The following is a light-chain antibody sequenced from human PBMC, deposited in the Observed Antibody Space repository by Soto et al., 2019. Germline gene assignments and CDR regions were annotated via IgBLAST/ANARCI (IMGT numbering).Light chain of an antibody. CDR2: AAS. J-gene: IGKJ3*01. CDR1: QSISSSY. V-gene: IGKV3-20*01. CDR3: QQYGSSRFT. Sequence: EIVLTQSPGTLSLSPGDRATLSCRASQSISSSYLAWYQQKPGQAPRLLVYAASSRATGIPDRFSGSGSGTDFTLTISRLEPEDFAVYYCQQYGSSRFTFGPGTKVDIK.